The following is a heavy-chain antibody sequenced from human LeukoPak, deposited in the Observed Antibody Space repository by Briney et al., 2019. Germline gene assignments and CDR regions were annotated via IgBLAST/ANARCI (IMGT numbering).Heavy chain of an antibody. D-gene: IGHD1-26*01. CDR2: IYTSGST. CDR1: GGSISSYY. CDR3: ARVGWELHFDY. J-gene: IGHJ4*02. V-gene: IGHV4-4*07. Sequence: SQTLSLTCTASGGSISSYYWSWIRQPAGKGLEWIGRIYTSGSTNYNPSLKSRVTMSVDTSKNQFSLKLSSVTAADTAVYYCARVGWELHFDYWGQGTLVTVSS.